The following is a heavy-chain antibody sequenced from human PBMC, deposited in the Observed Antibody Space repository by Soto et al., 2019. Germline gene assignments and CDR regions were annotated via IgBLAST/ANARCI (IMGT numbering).Heavy chain of an antibody. J-gene: IGHJ6*02. CDR3: ARSETKEIGSMLRGLPPRYYYYGMDV. Sequence: QVQLVQSGAEVKKPGSSVKVSCKASGGTFSSYAISWVRQAPGQGLEWMGGIIPIFGTANYAQKFQGRVTITADESTSTAYMALSSLRSEDTAMYYCARSETKEIGSMLRGLPPRYYYYGMDVWGQGTTVTVSS. CDR2: IIPIFGTA. CDR1: GGTFSSYA. V-gene: IGHV1-69*12. D-gene: IGHD3-10*01.